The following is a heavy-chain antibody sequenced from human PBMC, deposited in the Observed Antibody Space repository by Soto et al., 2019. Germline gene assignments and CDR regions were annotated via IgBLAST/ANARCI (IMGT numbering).Heavy chain of an antibody. J-gene: IGHJ4*02. CDR1: GSSLTNRGLG. CDR3: ARRSSGYAYYFDQ. V-gene: IGHV2-5*02. Sequence: QLTLKESGPTLVKPTQPLTLTCSLSGSSLTNRGLGVAWIRQPPGKALEWLGLIFWDDDKWYSPFLRNRLFVTEDTSKNQVVLTMTNMDPVDTGTYYCARRSSGYAYYFDQWGQGTLGTFSA. D-gene: IGHD5-12*01. CDR2: IFWDDDK.